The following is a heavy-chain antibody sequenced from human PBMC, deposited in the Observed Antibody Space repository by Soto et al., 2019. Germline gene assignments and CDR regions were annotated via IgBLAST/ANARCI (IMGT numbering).Heavy chain of an antibody. V-gene: IGHV4-59*01. D-gene: IGHD6-6*01. CDR1: SGSISTYY. CDR2: IYYTGST. CDR3: ARVRQLFGYFHYYMDV. Sequence: PSETLSLTCTVYSGSISTYYWSWIRQPPGKGLEWIGYIYYTGSTNYNPSLKTRVAISMDTSKNQFSLNLSSVTAADTAVYYCARVRQLFGYFHYYMDVWAKGTTVTVSS. J-gene: IGHJ6*03.